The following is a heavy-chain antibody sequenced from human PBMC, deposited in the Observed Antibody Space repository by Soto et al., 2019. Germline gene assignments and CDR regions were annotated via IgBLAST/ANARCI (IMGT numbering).Heavy chain of an antibody. D-gene: IGHD2-21*02. V-gene: IGHV3-64*01. J-gene: IGHJ2*01. CDR2: ISSLGDST. CDR1: GFMFNSYA. CDR3: ARRTAGWYFEL. Sequence: EVRLVESGGGLVQPGGSLRLSCAASGFMFNSYAMHWVRQAPGKGLEYVSAISSLGDSTFYANSVKDRFTISRDNSKNTLYLQMGSLRAEDMAVYYCARRTAGWYFELWGRGTLVTVSS.